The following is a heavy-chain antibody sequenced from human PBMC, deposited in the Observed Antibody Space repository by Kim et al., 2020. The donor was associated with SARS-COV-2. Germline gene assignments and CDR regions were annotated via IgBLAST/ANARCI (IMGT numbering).Heavy chain of an antibody. Sequence: KSRVTISVDTSKNQFSLKLSSVTAADTAVYYCARVRLSSTSCGPTKRLFDYWGQGTLVTVSS. D-gene: IGHD2-21*01. J-gene: IGHJ4*02. CDR3: ARVRLSSTSCGPTKRLFDY. V-gene: IGHV4-30-2*05.